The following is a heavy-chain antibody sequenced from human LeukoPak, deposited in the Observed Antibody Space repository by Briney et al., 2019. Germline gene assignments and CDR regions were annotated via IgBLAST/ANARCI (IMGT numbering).Heavy chain of an antibody. D-gene: IGHD6-13*01. CDR3: ARVSSSWYYYFDY. CDR2: INPNSGGT. Sequence: ASVKVSCKDSGYTFTGYYMHWVRQAPGQGLEWMGRINPNSGGTNYAQKFQGRVTMTRDTSISTAYMELSRLRSDDTAVYYCARVSSSWYYYFDYWGQGTLVTVSS. V-gene: IGHV1-2*06. CDR1: GYTFTGYY. J-gene: IGHJ4*02.